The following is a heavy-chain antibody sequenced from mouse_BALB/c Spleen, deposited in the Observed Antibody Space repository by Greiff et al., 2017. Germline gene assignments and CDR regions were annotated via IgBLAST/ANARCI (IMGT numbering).Heavy chain of an antibody. D-gene: IGHD1-1*01. CDR2: IWGDGST. V-gene: IGHV2-6-7*01. J-gene: IGHJ3*01. CDR1: GFSLTGYG. Sequence: QVQLKQSGPGLVAPSQSLSITCTVSGFSLTGYGVNWVRQPPGKGLEWLGMIWGDGSTDYNSALKSRLSISKDNSKSQVFLKMNSLQTDDTARYYCARDNYYGSSYWFAYWGQGTLVTVSA. CDR3: ARDNYYGSSYWFAY.